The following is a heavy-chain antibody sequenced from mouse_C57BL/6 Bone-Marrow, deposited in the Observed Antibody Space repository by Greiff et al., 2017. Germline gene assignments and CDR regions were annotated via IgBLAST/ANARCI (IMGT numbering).Heavy chain of an antibody. D-gene: IGHD2-1*01. CDR1: GYTFTSYW. CDR3: AAYGNFAY. Sequence: VQLQQPGAELVRPGTSVKLSCTASGYTFTSYWMHWVKQRPGQGLEWIGVIDPSDSYTNYNQKFKGKATLTVDTSSSTAYMQLSSLTSEDSAVYYCAAYGNFAYWGQGTLVTVSA. CDR2: IDPSDSYT. V-gene: IGHV1-59*01. J-gene: IGHJ3*01.